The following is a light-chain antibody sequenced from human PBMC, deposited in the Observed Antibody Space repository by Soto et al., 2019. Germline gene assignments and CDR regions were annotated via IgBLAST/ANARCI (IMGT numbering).Light chain of an antibody. J-gene: IGKJ5*01. CDR2: DAS. CDR3: QQRSNWPSIT. Sequence: EIVMTQSPATLSVSPGDRATLSCRAIQSVSNNYLAWYQQKPGQAPRLLIYDASNRATGIPARFSGSGSGTDFTLTINSLEPEDFAVYYCQQRSNWPSITFGQGTRLEIK. CDR1: QSVSNNY. V-gene: IGKV3-11*01.